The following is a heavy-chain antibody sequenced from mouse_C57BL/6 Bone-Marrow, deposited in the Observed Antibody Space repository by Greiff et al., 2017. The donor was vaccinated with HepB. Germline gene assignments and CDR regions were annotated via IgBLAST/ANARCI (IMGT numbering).Heavy chain of an antibody. CDR1: GYTFTSYW. Sequence: QVQLQQSGAELVKPGASVKLSCKASGYTFTSYWMHWVKQRPGQGLEWIGMIHPNSGSTNYNEKFKSKATLTVDKSSSTAYMQLSSLTSEDSAVYYCARDTMVTSYYAMDYWGQGTSVTVSS. J-gene: IGHJ4*01. D-gene: IGHD2-2*01. CDR3: ARDTMVTSYYAMDY. V-gene: IGHV1-64*01. CDR2: IHPNSGST.